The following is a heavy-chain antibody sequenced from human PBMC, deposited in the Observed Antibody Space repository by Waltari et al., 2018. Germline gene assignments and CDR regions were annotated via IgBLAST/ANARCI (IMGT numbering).Heavy chain of an antibody. CDR2: INHSGSA. Sequence: QVQLQEWGGGLVQPSETLSLTCAVYGGSFSDYYWRWIRQSPGRGLEWIGEINHSGSATYNPSLKSRVIISIDTSNNQFSLRLSSVTAADTAVYYCARGRVCPKGACYSYDYWGQGTLATVSA. J-gene: IGHJ4*02. V-gene: IGHV4-34*01. CDR3: ARGRVCPKGACYSYDY. D-gene: IGHD2-8*01. CDR1: GGSFSDYY.